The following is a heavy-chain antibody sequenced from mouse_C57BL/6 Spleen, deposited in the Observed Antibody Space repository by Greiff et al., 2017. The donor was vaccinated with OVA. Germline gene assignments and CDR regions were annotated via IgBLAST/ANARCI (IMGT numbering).Heavy chain of an antibody. CDR2: IHPNSGST. Sequence: VQLQQPGAELVKPGASVKLSCKASGYTFTSYWMHWVKQRPGQGLEWIGMIHPNSGSTNYNEKFKSKATLTVDKSSSTAYMQLSSLTSEDSAVYYCASSYYSNYGYYAMDYWGQGTSVTVSS. CDR1: GYTFTSYW. D-gene: IGHD2-5*01. J-gene: IGHJ4*01. CDR3: ASSYYSNYGYYAMDY. V-gene: IGHV1-64*01.